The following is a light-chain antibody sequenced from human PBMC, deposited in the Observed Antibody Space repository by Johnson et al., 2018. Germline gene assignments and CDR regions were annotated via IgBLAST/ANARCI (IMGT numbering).Light chain of an antibody. CDR2: ENN. CDR1: SSNIGNNY. J-gene: IGLJ1*01. V-gene: IGLV1-51*02. CDR3: GTWDSSLIAGNV. Sequence: QSVLTKPPSVSAAPGQKVTISCSGSSSNIGNNYVSWYQQLPGTAPKLLIYENNKRPSGIPDRFSGSKSGTSATLGITGLQTGDEADYYCGTWDSSLIAGNVFGTGTKVTVL.